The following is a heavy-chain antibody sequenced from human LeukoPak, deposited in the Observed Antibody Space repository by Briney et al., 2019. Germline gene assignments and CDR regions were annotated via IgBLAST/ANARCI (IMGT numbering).Heavy chain of an antibody. Sequence: ASVKVSCKASGYTFTSYGISWVRQAPGQGLERMGWISAYNGNTNYAQKLQGRVTMTTDTSTSTAYMELRSLRSDDTAVYYCASGPGDYRAEYFQHWGQGTLVTVSS. V-gene: IGHV1-18*04. J-gene: IGHJ1*01. CDR3: ASGPGDYRAEYFQH. D-gene: IGHD4-17*01. CDR1: GYTFTSYG. CDR2: ISAYNGNT.